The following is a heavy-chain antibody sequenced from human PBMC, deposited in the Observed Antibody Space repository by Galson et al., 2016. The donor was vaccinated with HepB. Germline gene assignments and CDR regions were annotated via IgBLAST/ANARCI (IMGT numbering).Heavy chain of an antibody. CDR2: INPNSGGT. V-gene: IGHV1-2*02. D-gene: IGHD3-9*01. CDR1: GYTFTGYY. Sequence: SVKVSCKASGYTFTGYYMHWVRQAPGQGLEWMGWINPNSGGTKFAVKFQGRVTVTRDTSTSIAYMELSRLRSDDTAVYFCARAGLRYFDWFSPYYFDYWGQGTLVTVSS. CDR3: ARAGLRYFDWFSPYYFDY. J-gene: IGHJ4*02.